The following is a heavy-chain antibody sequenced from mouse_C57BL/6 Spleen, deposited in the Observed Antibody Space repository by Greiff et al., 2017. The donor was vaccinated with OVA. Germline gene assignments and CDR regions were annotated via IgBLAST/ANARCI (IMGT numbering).Heavy chain of an antibody. V-gene: IGHV1-69*01. CDR3: ARFYDGDY. Sequence: QVQLQQSGAELVMPGASVKLSCKASGYTFTSYWMHWVKQRPGQGLEWLGEIDPSDSYTNYNQKFKGKSTLTVDKSSSTAYMQLSSLTSEDSAVYYCARFYDGDYWGQGTTLTVSS. CDR2: IDPSDSYT. J-gene: IGHJ2*01. CDR1: GYTFTSYW. D-gene: IGHD2-3*01.